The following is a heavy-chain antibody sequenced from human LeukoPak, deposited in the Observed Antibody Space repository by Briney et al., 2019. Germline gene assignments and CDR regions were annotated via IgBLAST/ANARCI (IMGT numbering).Heavy chain of an antibody. D-gene: IGHD4-17*01. CDR2: ISWNSGSI. CDR3: AKDTDYGDYGGWFDP. V-gene: IGHV3-9*01. Sequence: GRSLRLSCAASGFTFDDYAMHWVRQAPGKGLEWVSGISWNSGSIGYADSVKSRLTISRDNAKNSLYLQMNSLRAEDTALYYCAKDTDYGDYGGWFDPWGQGTLVTVSS. J-gene: IGHJ5*02. CDR1: GFTFDDYA.